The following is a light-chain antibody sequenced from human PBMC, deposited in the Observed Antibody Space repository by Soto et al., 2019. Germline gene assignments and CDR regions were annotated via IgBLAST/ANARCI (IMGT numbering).Light chain of an antibody. Sequence: QSVLTQPPSASGTPGQRVTVSCSGGYSNIGSNYVYWYQQLPGTAPKLLMYRDNQRPLVVPDRVSGSKSGTSASLAISGLRSEDEGDYYCATCDDSLSSVLFGGGTKLTVL. V-gene: IGLV1-47*01. J-gene: IGLJ3*02. CDR1: YSNIGSNY. CDR2: RDN. CDR3: ATCDDSLSSVL.